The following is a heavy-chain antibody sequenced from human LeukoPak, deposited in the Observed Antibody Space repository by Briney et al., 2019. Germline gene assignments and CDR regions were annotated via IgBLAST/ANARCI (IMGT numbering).Heavy chain of an antibody. CDR3: TTGVEMATIMH. CDR2: FDAEDDKT. CDR1: GYTLTESS. D-gene: IGHD5-24*01. J-gene: IGHJ4*02. Sequence: ASVKVSCKVSGYTLTESSMHWVRQAPGKGLEWRGGFDAEDDKTIYAQKFHGRVTMTDDTSTETAYMEMSSLRYEDTVVYYCTTGVEMATIMHWGQGTLVTVSS. V-gene: IGHV1-24*01.